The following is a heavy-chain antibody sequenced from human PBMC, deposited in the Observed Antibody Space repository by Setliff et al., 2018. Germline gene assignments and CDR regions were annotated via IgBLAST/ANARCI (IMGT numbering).Heavy chain of an antibody. Sequence: ASVKVSCKASGYPFTSYDIHWLRLTSGQGLEWMGWLNPSSGDTGFATKFQGRVTVTRDTSISTAYMELSSLTSEDTAVYYCARGRARTSTIFGIVSLSSWGDGTTVTVSS. CDR1: GYPFTSYD. D-gene: IGHD3-3*01. J-gene: IGHJ6*04. CDR2: LNPSSGDT. CDR3: ARGRARTSTIFGIVSLSS. V-gene: IGHV1-8*02.